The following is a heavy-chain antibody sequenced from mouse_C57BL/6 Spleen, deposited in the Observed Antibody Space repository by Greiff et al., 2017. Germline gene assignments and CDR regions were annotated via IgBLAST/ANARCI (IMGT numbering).Heavy chain of an antibody. CDR1: GFTFSDYY. J-gene: IGHJ4*01. CDR2: ISNGGGST. CDR3: ARHRGMDY. V-gene: IGHV5-12*01. Sequence: DVMLVESGGGLVQPGGSLKLSCAASGFTFSDYYMYWVRQTPEKRLEWVAYISNGGGSTYYPDTVKGRFTISRDNAKNTLYLQMSRLKSEDTAMYYCARHRGMDYWGQGTSVTVSS.